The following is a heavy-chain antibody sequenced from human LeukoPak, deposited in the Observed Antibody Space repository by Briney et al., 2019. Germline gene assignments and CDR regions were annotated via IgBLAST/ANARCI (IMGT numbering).Heavy chain of an antibody. Sequence: SETLSLTCNVSGASMSSNYWSWIRQPPGKGLEWIGYIYHSGNTDYSPSLESRVTMSVDESKNQFSLRVHFVSAADTAVYYCASTRRAAVAGRFDSWGQGTLVTVSS. J-gene: IGHJ4*02. CDR1: GASMSSNY. D-gene: IGHD6-19*01. V-gene: IGHV4-4*09. CDR3: ASTRRAAVAGRFDS. CDR2: IYHSGNT.